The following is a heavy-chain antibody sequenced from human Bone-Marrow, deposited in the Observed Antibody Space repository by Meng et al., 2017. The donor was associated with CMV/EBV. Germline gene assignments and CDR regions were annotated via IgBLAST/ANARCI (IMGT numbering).Heavy chain of an antibody. V-gene: IGHV1-18*01. CDR2: ISVYNGNT. J-gene: IGHJ6*02. CDR1: GYTFTSYG. Sequence: ASVKVSCKASGYTFTSYGISWVRQAPGQGLEWMGCISVYNGNTNYVQKLQGRVTMTTDTSTSTAYMELRSLRSDDTAVYYCARDPHLEWSPYYGMDGWGQGTTVTVSS. CDR3: ARDPHLEWSPYYGMDG. D-gene: IGHD3-3*01.